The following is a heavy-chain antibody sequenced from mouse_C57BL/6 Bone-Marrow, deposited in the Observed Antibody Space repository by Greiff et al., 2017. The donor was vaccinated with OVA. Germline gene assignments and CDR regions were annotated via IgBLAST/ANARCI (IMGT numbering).Heavy chain of an antibody. J-gene: IGHJ4*01. CDR3: ARGPAGYAMDY. V-gene: IGHV5-12*01. Sequence: EVNVVESGGGLVQPGGSLKLSCAASGFTFSDYYMYWVRQTPEKRLEWVAYLSNGGGSTYYPDTVKGRFTISRDNAKNTLYLQMSRLKSEDTAMYYCARGPAGYAMDYWGQGTSVTGSS. CDR2: LSNGGGST. CDR1: GFTFSDYY.